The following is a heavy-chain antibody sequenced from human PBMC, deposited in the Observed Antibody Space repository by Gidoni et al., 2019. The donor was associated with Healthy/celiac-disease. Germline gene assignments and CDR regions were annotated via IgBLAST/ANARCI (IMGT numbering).Heavy chain of an antibody. J-gene: IGHJ3*02. CDR3: ASAPGYCSGGSCYGVAFDI. CDR1: GFPFRSSE. CDR2: ISSSGSTI. D-gene: IGHD2-15*01. Sequence: EVRLVESGGGLVQPGGSLRLSCAASGFPFRSSEMNWVRQAPGKGLEWVSYISSSGSTIYYADSVKGRFTISRDNAKNSLYLQMNSLRAEDTAVYYCASAPGYCSGGSCYGVAFDIWGQGTMVTVSS. V-gene: IGHV3-48*03.